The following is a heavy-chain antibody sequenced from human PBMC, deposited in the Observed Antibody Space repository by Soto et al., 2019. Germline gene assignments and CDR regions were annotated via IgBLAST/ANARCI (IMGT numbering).Heavy chain of an antibody. D-gene: IGHD3-3*01. Sequence: VQVVESGGGLVQPGGSLRLSCAASGFTFSSNSMNWVRQAPGKGLEWISYISSSSSTIYADSVKGRFTISRDNAKHSLYLQMNSLRDEDTAVYYCARVIWSGHLTSDLWGQGTLVTVSS. J-gene: IGHJ5*02. V-gene: IGHV3-48*02. CDR2: ISSSSSTI. CDR3: ARVIWSGHLTSDL. CDR1: GFTFSSNS.